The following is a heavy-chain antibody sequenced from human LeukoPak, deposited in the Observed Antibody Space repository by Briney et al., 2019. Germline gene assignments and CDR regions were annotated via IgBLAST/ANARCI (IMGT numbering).Heavy chain of an antibody. CDR3: AKGGGDLAAAVSRRLDY. CDR1: GFTFSSYA. V-gene: IGHV3-23*01. CDR2: ISGSGGGT. Sequence: GGSLRLSCAASGFTFSSYAMSWVRQAPGKGLEWVSAISGSGGGTYYADSVKGRFTISRDNSKNTLYLQMNSLRAEDTAVYYCAKGGGDLAAAVSRRLDYWGQGTLVTVSS. J-gene: IGHJ4*02. D-gene: IGHD6-13*01.